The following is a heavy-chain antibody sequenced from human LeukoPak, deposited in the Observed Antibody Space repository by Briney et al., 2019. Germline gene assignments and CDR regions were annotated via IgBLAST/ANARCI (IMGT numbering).Heavy chain of an antibody. D-gene: IGHD6-19*01. Sequence: GGSLTLSCAASGIILCSHWMRWVRQAPGEGLELVANIKQEGSEKWYVDSVKGRFTISRDNAKNSLYLQINSLRVEDTAVYYCAREFRSGYNSRWFDYWGQGTLVTVSS. J-gene: IGHJ5*01. CDR3: AREFRSGYNSRWFDY. V-gene: IGHV3-7*01. CDR2: IKQEGSEK. CDR1: GIILCSHW.